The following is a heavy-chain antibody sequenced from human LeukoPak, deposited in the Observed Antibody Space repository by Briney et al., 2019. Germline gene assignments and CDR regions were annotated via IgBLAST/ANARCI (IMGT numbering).Heavy chain of an antibody. Sequence: KPGESLKISCQASGYSFASSWIGWVRQMPGKGLEWMGTIIPADSNTRYSPSFQGQVTISVDKSNNTAYLQWSSLKASDTAIYYCARLSGGSPWGQGTLVTVSS. V-gene: IGHV5-51*01. CDR3: ARLSGGSP. J-gene: IGHJ5*02. D-gene: IGHD2-15*01. CDR1: GYSFASSW. CDR2: IIPADSNT.